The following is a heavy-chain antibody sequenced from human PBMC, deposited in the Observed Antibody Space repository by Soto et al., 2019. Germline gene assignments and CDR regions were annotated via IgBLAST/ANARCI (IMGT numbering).Heavy chain of an antibody. CDR2: IDPSGGST. CDR3: ARDRDYSSPLGGSYNWFNP. J-gene: IGHJ5*02. V-gene: IGHV1-46*03. D-gene: IGHD6-13*01. CDR1: GYTFTSYY. Sequence: ASVKVSCKASGYTFTSYYMHWVRQAPGQGLEWMGIIDPSGGSTSYAQKFQGRVTMTRDTSTSTVYMELSSLRSEDTAVYYCARDRDYSSPLGGSYNWFNPWGRGTLVTVSS.